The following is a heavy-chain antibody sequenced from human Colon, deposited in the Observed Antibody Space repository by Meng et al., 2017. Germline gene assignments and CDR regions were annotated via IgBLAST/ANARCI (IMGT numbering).Heavy chain of an antibody. CDR1: GFTFTNYG. CDR3: AQGLITGTKIPTAG. D-gene: IGHD1-20*01. Sequence: GGSLRLSCVASGFTFTNYGMTWVRQSPGKGLEWVSGIDMSGDIAYYADSVKGRFIISRDNSKNTVFLQMYSLRAEDTAIYYCAQGLITGTKIPTAGWGHGKRVTVSS. CDR2: IDMSGDIA. J-gene: IGHJ4*01. V-gene: IGHV3-23*01.